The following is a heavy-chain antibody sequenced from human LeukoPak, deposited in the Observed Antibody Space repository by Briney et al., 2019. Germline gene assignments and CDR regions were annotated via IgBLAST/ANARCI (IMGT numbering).Heavy chain of an antibody. J-gene: IGHJ4*02. D-gene: IGHD3-10*01. V-gene: IGHV3-23*01. Sequence: PGGSLRLSCAASGFTLSSYAMSWVRQAPGKGLEWVSAISGSGGSTYYADSVKGRFTISRDNSKNTLYLQMNSLRAEDTAVYYCAKDLGLLWFGEYVRDPFDYWGQGTLVTVSS. CDR1: GFTLSSYA. CDR3: AKDLGLLWFGEYVRDPFDY. CDR2: ISGSGGST.